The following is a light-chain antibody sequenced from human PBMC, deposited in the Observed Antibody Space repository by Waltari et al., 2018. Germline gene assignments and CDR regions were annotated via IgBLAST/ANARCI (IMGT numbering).Light chain of an antibody. CDR2: RES. V-gene: IGKV1-5*03. CDR3: QQYDNYWT. Sequence: DIQMTQSPSTLSASVGDRVTITCRASQRITNWLAWYQQKPGKAPKLLIYRESNLESGVPSRFSGSGSGTEFTLTISSLQPDDFATYYCQQYDNYWTFGQGTKVEIK. J-gene: IGKJ1*01. CDR1: QRITNW.